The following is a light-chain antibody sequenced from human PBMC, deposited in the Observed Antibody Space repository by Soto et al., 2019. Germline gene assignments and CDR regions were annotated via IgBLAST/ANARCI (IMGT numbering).Light chain of an antibody. J-gene: IGKJ4*01. CDR1: QSIKNY. V-gene: IGKV3-11*01. CDR3: QQRSNWPLT. CDR2: DAS. Sequence: EIVLTQSPATLSLSPGERATLSCRASQSIKNYLAWYQQKPGQAPGLLIYDASNRATGIPARFSGSGSGTDFTLTISTLEPEDFAVYYCQQRSNWPLTFGGGTKVDI.